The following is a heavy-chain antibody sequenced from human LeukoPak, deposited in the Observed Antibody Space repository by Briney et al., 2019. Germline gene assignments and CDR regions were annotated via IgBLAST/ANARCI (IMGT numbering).Heavy chain of an antibody. CDR2: IKEDGSEE. D-gene: IGHD3-16*02. CDR1: GFTFSDYW. CDR3: ARDALSL. Sequence: GGSLRLSCVASGFTFSDYWMSWVRQAPGKGLDWVATIKEDGSEEYYVDSVKGRFTISRDNTKNSLHLQMNSLRAEDTAVYYCARDALSLWGQGTMVTVSS. V-gene: IGHV3-7*04. J-gene: IGHJ3*01.